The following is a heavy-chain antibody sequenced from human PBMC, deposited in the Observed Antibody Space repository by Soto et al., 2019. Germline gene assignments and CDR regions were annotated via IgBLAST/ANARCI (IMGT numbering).Heavy chain of an antibody. D-gene: IGHD2-15*01. Sequence: GASVKVSCKASGYTFTCYGISWVRQAPGQGLEWMGWISAYNGNTNYAQKLQGRVTMTTDTSTSTAYMELRSLRSDDTAVYYCARVLVVAAPGAFDIWGQGTMVTVSS. CDR3: ARVLVVAAPGAFDI. CDR2: ISAYNGNT. CDR1: GYTFTCYG. V-gene: IGHV1-18*01. J-gene: IGHJ3*02.